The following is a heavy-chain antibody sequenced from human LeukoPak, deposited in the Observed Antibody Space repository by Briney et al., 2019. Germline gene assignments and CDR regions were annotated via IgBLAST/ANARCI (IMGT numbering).Heavy chain of an antibody. CDR1: GFTFSSYS. D-gene: IGHD3-3*01. J-gene: IGHJ4*02. CDR3: AREGFWSGYYWTGYDY. V-gene: IGHV3-21*01. Sequence: PGGSLRLSCAASGFTFSSYSMNWVRQAPGKGLEWVSSISSSSSYIYYADSVKGRFTISRDNAKNSLYLQMNSLRAEDTAVYYCAREGFWSGYYWTGYDYWGQGTLVTVSS. CDR2: ISSSSSYI.